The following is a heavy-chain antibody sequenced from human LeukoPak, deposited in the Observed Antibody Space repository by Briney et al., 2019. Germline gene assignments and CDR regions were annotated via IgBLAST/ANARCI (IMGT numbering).Heavy chain of an antibody. D-gene: IGHD3-3*01. V-gene: IGHV1-46*01. CDR2: INPSGGST. J-gene: IGHJ4*02. CDR1: GYTFTSYY. Sequence: ASVTVSFTASGYTFTSYYMHWVRQAPGQGLEWMGIINPSGGSTGYAQKLQGRVTMTTDTSTSTAYMELRSLKSDDTAVYYCARDLGYDFWSGYHRPYYFDYWGQGTLVTVSS. CDR3: ARDLGYDFWSGYHRPYYFDY.